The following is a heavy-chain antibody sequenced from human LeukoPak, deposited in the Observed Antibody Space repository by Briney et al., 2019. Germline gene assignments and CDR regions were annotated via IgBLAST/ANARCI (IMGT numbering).Heavy chain of an antibody. Sequence: PGGSLRLSCAASGFTFSSYWMHWVRQAPGKGLVWVSRIKSDGSTNYADSVKGRFTISRDSAKNTVSLQMSSLRAEDTDVYCARAPSEIGGYYPEYFRHWGQGTLVTVSS. CDR3: ARAPSEIGGYYPEYFRH. D-gene: IGHD3-22*01. J-gene: IGHJ1*01. CDR1: GFTFSSYW. V-gene: IGHV3-74*01. CDR2: IKSDGST.